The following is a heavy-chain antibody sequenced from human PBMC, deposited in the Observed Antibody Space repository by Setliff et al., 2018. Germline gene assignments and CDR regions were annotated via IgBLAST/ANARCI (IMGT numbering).Heavy chain of an antibody. V-gene: IGHV3-48*01. CDR1: GFTFSSYS. D-gene: IGHD1-26*01. Sequence: PGGSLRLSCAASGFTFSSYSINWVRQAPGKGLEWVSYISSSSSTIYYADSVKGRFTISRDNSKNTLYLQMNSLRAEDTAVYYCAKEPIYSGSYYYFDYWGQGTLVTVSS. J-gene: IGHJ4*02. CDR3: AKEPIYSGSYYYFDY. CDR2: ISSSSSTI.